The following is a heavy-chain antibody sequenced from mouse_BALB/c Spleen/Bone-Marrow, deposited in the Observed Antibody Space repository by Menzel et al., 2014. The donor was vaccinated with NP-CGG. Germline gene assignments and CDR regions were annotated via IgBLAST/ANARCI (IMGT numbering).Heavy chain of an antibody. CDR1: GYSFTGYF. Sequence: EVKLQESGPELVKPGASVKISCKASGYSFTGYFMNWVVQSHGKSLEWIGRINPYNGDTFYNQKFKGKATLTVDKSSSTAHMELRSLASEDSAVYYCARSGYYGSSYFDYWGQGTTLTVSS. V-gene: IGHV1-20*02. CDR2: INPYNGDT. CDR3: ARSGYYGSSYFDY. J-gene: IGHJ2*01. D-gene: IGHD1-1*01.